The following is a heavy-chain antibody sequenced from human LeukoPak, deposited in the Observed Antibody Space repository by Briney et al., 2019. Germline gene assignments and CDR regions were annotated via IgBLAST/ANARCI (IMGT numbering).Heavy chain of an antibody. D-gene: IGHD2-15*01. J-gene: IGHJ4*02. CDR2: IYYSGST. CDR1: GGSISSSSYY. V-gene: IGHV4-39*07. Sequence: PSETLSLTCTVSGGSISSSSYYWGWIRQPPGKGLEWIGSIYYSGSTYYNPSLKSRVTISVDTSKNQFSLKLSSVTAADTAVYYCARDQGVAATVWGQGTLVTVSS. CDR3: ARDQGVAATV.